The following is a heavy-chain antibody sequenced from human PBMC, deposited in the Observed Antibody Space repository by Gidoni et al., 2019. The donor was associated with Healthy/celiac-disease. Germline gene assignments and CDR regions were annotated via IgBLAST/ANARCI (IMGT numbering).Heavy chain of an antibody. Sequence: EVQLVESGGGLVQPGGSLILSCAASGFTLSSYSMNWVRQAQGKGLEWVSYIRSSSSTIYYADSVKGRFTISRDNAKNSLYLQMNSLRDEDKAVYYCAGLKDYYDSSGYSFDPWGQGTLVTVSS. CDR1: GFTLSSYS. D-gene: IGHD3-22*01. J-gene: IGHJ5*02. CDR3: AGLKDYYDSSGYSFDP. CDR2: IRSSSSTI. V-gene: IGHV3-48*02.